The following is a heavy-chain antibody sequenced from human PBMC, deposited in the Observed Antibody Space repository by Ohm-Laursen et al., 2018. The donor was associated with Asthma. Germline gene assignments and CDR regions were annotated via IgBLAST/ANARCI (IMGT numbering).Heavy chain of an antibody. V-gene: IGHV3-7*01. CDR2: INPLGYEK. D-gene: IGHD1-26*01. Sequence: GSLRLSCTASGVAFTDSWMSWARQLPGGSLEWVAKINPLGYEKYYMDSVGGRFTVSRDNAKNSLYLEMNSLRVEDTAVYYCVTDAWWSYVHWGLGTLVTVSS. J-gene: IGHJ4*02. CDR3: VTDAWWSYVH. CDR1: GVAFTDSW.